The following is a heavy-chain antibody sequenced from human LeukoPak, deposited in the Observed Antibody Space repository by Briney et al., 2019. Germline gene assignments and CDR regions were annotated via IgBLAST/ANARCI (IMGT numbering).Heavy chain of an antibody. V-gene: IGHV3-30*02. CDR3: ARGDVSSGWYSYYGMDV. D-gene: IGHD6-19*01. Sequence: GGSLRLSCAASGFTFNTYGMHWVRQAPGKGLEWVAFIRPDGGNKYYADSVKGRFTISRDNSKNTLYLQMNSLRAEDTAVYYCARGDVSSGWYSYYGMDVWGQGTTVTVSS. CDR2: IRPDGGNK. CDR1: GFTFNTYG. J-gene: IGHJ6*02.